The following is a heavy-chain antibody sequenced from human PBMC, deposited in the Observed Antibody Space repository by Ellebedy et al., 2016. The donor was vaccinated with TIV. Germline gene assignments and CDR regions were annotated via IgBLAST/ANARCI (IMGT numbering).Heavy chain of an antibody. J-gene: IGHJ6*02. CDR2: IKQDGSEK. Sequence: PGGSLRLSCAASGFTFSSYWMSWVRKAPGKGLEWVANIKQDGSEKYYVDSVKGRFTLSRDNAKNSLYLQMNRLRAEDTSVYYCARDEAGAYYYYGMHVWGQGTTVTVSS. CDR3: ARDEAGAYYYYGMHV. V-gene: IGHV3-7*04. CDR1: GFTFSSYW.